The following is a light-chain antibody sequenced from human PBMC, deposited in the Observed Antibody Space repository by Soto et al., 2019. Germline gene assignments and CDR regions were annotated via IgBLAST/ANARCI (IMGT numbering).Light chain of an antibody. CDR3: STWDDSLNGLI. CDR1: SSNIKTNG. J-gene: IGLJ2*01. Sequence: QLVLAQPPSASGTPGQTVTISCSGGSSNIKTNGVSWYQQVPGAAPKLLIYSNSQRPSGAPDRFSGSKSGTSASLAISGLQSEDEATYHCSTWDDSLNGLIFGGGTKVTVL. V-gene: IGLV1-44*01. CDR2: SNS.